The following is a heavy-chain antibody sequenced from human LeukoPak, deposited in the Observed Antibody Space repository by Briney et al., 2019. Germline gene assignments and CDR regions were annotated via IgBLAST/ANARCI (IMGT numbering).Heavy chain of an antibody. J-gene: IGHJ4*02. V-gene: IGHV3-30*03. Sequence: TGGSLRLSCAASGFTFSSYSMNWVRQAPGKGLEWVAVISYDGSNKYYADSVKGRFTISRDNSKNTVYLQMNSLRPEDTAVYYCARDKAGGWYATFDYWGQGTLVTVSS. D-gene: IGHD6-19*01. CDR1: GFTFSSYS. CDR3: ARDKAGGWYATFDY. CDR2: ISYDGSNK.